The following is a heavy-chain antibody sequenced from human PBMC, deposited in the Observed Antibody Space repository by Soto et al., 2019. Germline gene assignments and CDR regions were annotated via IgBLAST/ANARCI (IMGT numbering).Heavy chain of an antibody. CDR3: GRGPPPEVEYSSSHYYYYGMDV. D-gene: IGHD6-6*01. CDR2: IYYSGST. J-gene: IGHJ6*02. V-gene: IGHV4-30-4*01. Sequence: QVQLQESGPGLVKPSQTLSLTCTVSGGSISSGDYYWSWIRQPPGKGLEWIGYIYYSGSTYYNPSPKGRGNITGKHVQNPVPPEAGLVDCRSNGVVYRGRGPPPEVEYSSSHYYYYGMDVWGQGTTVTVSS. CDR1: GGSISSGDYY.